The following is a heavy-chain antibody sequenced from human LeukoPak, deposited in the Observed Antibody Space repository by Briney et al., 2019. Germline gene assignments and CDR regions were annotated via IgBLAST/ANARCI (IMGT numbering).Heavy chain of an antibody. D-gene: IGHD1-26*01. CDR3: AKAFLPDSGSYSIGTYFDY. CDR1: GFTFSSYA. CDR2: ISGSGGST. V-gene: IGHV3-23*01. Sequence: PGGSLRLSCAASGFTFSSYAMSWVRQAPGKGLEWVSAISGSGGSTYYADSVKGRFTISRDNSKNTLYLQMNSLRAEDTAVYYCAKAFLPDSGSYSIGTYFDYWGQGTLVTVSS. J-gene: IGHJ4*02.